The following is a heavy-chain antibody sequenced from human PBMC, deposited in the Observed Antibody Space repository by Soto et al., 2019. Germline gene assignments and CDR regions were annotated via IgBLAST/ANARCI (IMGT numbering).Heavy chain of an antibody. Sequence: GGSLRLSCAASGFTFSSNYMSWVRQAPGKGLEWASVIYSGGSTYYADSVKGRFTISRDNSKNTLYLQMNSLRAEDTAVYYCAREIYFCSGPGFDYWGQRTLVTVPS. CDR2: IYSGGST. CDR1: GFTFSSNY. J-gene: IGHJ4*02. V-gene: IGHV3-66*01. CDR3: AREIYFCSGPGFDY. D-gene: IGHD3-3*01.